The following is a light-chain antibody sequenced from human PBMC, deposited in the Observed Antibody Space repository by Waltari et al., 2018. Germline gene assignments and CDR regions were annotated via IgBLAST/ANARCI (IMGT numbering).Light chain of an antibody. J-gene: IGKJ4*01. CDR1: QSVSSH. CDR3: QQRSNWPPALT. CDR2: DAS. Sequence: EIVLTQSPVTLSLSPGERATLSCRASQSVSSHLTWYHQKTVQAPRLLIYDASNRATGIPARFRGSGSGTDFTLTISSLEPEDFAVYYCQQRSNWPPALTFGGGTKVEVK. V-gene: IGKV3-11*01.